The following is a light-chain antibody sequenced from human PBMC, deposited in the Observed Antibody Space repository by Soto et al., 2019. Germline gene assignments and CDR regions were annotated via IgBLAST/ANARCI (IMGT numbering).Light chain of an antibody. CDR1: QSVSSSY. CDR3: QQYGSSPIT. J-gene: IGKJ4*01. Sequence: EIVLTQSPGTLSLSPGERATLSCRASQSVSSSYLAWYQQKPGQAPRLLIYGACSRATGIPDRFSGSGSGTDFTLPISRLEPEEFAVYYCQQYGSSPITFGGGTKVEIK. V-gene: IGKV3-20*01. CDR2: GAC.